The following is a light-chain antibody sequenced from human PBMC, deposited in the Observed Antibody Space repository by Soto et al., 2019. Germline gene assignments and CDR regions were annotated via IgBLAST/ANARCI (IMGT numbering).Light chain of an antibody. Sequence: EIVLTQSPATLSLSPGERATLSCRASQSVSSYLAWYQQKPGQAPRLLIYDASNRATGIPARFSGSGSGTDFTLTISRLEPEDFAVYYCQQYGSSSITFGQGTRPAIK. CDR2: DAS. CDR3: QQYGSSSIT. V-gene: IGKV3-11*01. CDR1: QSVSSY. J-gene: IGKJ5*01.